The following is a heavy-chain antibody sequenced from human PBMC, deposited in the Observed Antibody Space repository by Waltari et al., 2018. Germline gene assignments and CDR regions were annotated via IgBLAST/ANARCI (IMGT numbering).Heavy chain of an antibody. V-gene: IGHV3-23*01. CDR1: GFAFSIYA. D-gene: IGHD4-17*01. Sequence: DVQLLESGGGLVQPGGSLRLSCAASGFAFSIYAMSWVRQAPGRGLECVSVSGGGNTYYADSVKGRFTISRDSSKNTLYLQMNSLRAEDTAVYYCAKGMIGHYGFDYRGQGTLVTVSS. CDR3: AKGMIGHYGFDY. CDR2: SGGGNT. J-gene: IGHJ4*02.